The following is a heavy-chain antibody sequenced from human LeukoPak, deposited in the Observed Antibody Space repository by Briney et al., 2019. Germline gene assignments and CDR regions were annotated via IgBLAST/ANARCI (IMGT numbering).Heavy chain of an antibody. Sequence: GATVKISCKASGYTFTDYYMHWVQQAPGKGLEWMGRVDPEDGETIYAEKFQGRVTITADTSTDTAYMELSSLRSEDTAVYYCATSRPGYSSSWYLGGYWGQGTLVTVSS. CDR3: ATSRPGYSSSWYLGGY. V-gene: IGHV1-69-2*01. D-gene: IGHD6-13*01. CDR2: VDPEDGET. CDR1: GYTFTDYY. J-gene: IGHJ4*02.